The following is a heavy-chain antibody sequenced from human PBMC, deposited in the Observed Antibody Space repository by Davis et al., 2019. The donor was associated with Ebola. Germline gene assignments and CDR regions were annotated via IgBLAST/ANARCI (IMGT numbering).Heavy chain of an antibody. CDR2: ISSSSSYI. Sequence: GESLKISCAASGFSISSDSMNWVRQAPGKGLEWVSSISSSSSYIYDADSVKGRFTISRDNAKNSLYLQMNSLRAADTAAYYCARPYSSGWYRPHWYFDLWGRGTLVTVSS. D-gene: IGHD6-19*01. J-gene: IGHJ2*01. V-gene: IGHV3-21*01. CDR3: ARPYSSGWYRPHWYFDL. CDR1: GFSISSDS.